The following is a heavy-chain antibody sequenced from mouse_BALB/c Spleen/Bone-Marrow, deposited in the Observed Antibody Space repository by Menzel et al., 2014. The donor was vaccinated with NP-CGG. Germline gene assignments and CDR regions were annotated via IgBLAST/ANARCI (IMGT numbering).Heavy chain of an antibody. CDR3: ARDTTVGY. CDR2: ILPGSGST. V-gene: IGHV1-9*01. Sequence: VQGVESGAELMKPGASVKISCKATGYTFSSYWIEWVKQRPGHGLEWIGEILPGSGSTNYNEKFKGKATFTADTSSNTAYMRLSSLTSEDSAVYYCARDTTVGYWGQGTTLTVSS. D-gene: IGHD1-1*01. J-gene: IGHJ2*01. CDR1: GYTFSSYW.